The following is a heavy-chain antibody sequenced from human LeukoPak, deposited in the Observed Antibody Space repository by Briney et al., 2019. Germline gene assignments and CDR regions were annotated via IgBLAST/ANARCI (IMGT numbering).Heavy chain of an antibody. V-gene: IGHV4-59*11. J-gene: IGHJ4*01. CDR2: IYYSGST. CDR1: GGSISIHH. Sequence: KDSETLSILCTVSGGSISIHHWVCIRQPPGKGLEWIGYIYYSGSTNYNPSLKSRVTISVDTSKDQFSLKLSYVTAGDTAVYYCASHYGSGSYPLDYWG. D-gene: IGHD3-10*01. CDR3: ASHYGSGSYPLDY.